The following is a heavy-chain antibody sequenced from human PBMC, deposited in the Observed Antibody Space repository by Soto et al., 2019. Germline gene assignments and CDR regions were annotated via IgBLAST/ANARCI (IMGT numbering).Heavy chain of an antibody. J-gene: IGHJ6*02. Sequence: GESLKISCKGPGYSFTSYWISWVRQMPGKGLEWMGRIDPSDSYTNYSPSFQGHVTISADKSISTAYLQWSSLKASDTAMYYCASGTTVVTRYYYYYGMDVWGQGTTVTVSS. CDR1: GYSFTSYW. D-gene: IGHD4-17*01. CDR3: ASGTTVVTRYYYYYGMDV. V-gene: IGHV5-10-1*01. CDR2: IDPSDSYT.